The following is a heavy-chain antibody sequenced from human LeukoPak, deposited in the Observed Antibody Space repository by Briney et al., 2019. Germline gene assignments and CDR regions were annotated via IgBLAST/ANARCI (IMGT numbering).Heavy chain of an antibody. CDR1: GFTFDDYA. Sequence: PGRSLRLSCAASGFTFDDYAMHWVRQAPGKGLEWVSGISWNSGSIGYADSVKGRFTISRDNAKNSLYLQMNSLRAEDTALYYCAKDYGGGNSFLFPSNFDYWGQGTLVTVSS. CDR3: AKDYGGGNSFLFPSNFDY. CDR2: ISWNSGSI. J-gene: IGHJ4*02. D-gene: IGHD2-21*02. V-gene: IGHV3-9*01.